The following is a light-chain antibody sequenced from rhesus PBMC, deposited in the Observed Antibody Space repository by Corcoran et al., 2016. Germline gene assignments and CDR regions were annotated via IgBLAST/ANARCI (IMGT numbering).Light chain of an antibody. CDR2: GVS. CDR1: DNDIGGQNY. CDR3: CSYTTSSTFI. V-gene: IGLV2S7*01. Sequence: QSAPTQPPSVSGSPGQSVTISCTGTDNDIGGQNYVSWYQHHPGKAPKLILFGVSHRPSGVSDRFSGFKSDNTASLTISGLQPADEAEYYCCSYTTSSTFIFGPGTRLTVL. J-gene: IGLJ1*01.